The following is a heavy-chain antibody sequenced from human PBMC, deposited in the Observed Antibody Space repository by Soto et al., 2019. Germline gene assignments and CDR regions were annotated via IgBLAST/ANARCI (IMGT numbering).Heavy chain of an antibody. CDR2: VHHTGHT. D-gene: IGHD2-15*01. CDR1: GGSITSGGFS. CDR3: AKECGGTCLDAFDV. Sequence: QVQLKESGSGLVKPAQTLSLTCAVSGGSITSGGFSWSWIRQPPGKALGWIGYVHHTGHTDYYPSLGSRVTISLDRSRILFSLDLTSVTAGDTATYYCAKECGGTCLDAFDVWGPGTTVIVSS. J-gene: IGHJ3*01. V-gene: IGHV4-30-2*01.